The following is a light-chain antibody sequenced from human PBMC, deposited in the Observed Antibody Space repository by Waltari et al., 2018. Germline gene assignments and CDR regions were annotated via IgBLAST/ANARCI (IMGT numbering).Light chain of an antibody. V-gene: IGKV1D-13*01. CDR1: QDIASA. Sequence: AIQLTQSPSPLSASVGHRIPITCRASQDIASALAWYVQKPGKAPQLLIYDASTLESGVPSRFSGSGSGTDFTLSISGLQPEDFATYYCQQFINYPLTFGPGTTVDIK. CDR3: QQFINYPLT. CDR2: DAS. J-gene: IGKJ3*01.